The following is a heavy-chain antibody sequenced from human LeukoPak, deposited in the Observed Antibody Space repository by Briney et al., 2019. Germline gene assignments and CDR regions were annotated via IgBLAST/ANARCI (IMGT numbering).Heavy chain of an antibody. D-gene: IGHD3-3*01. J-gene: IGHJ6*03. Sequence: RSSETLSLTCAVYGGSFSGYYWSWIRQPPGKGLEWIGYIYYSGSTNYNPSLKSRVTISVDTSKNQFSLKLSSVTAADTAVYYCARASTQYDFWSGYYRRHNYYYYMDVWGKGTTVTVSS. CDR2: IYYSGST. V-gene: IGHV4-59*01. CDR3: ARASTQYDFWSGYYRRHNYYYYMDV. CDR1: GGSFSGYY.